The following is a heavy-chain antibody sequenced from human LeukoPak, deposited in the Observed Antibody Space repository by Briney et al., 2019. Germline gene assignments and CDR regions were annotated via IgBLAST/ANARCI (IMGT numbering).Heavy chain of an antibody. CDR3: AKEMDTLGTNAFDI. J-gene: IGHJ3*02. D-gene: IGHD5-18*01. CDR1: GFTFDDYR. V-gene: IGHV3-43*02. Sequence: GGSLRLSCAASGFTFDDYRMHWVRQAPGQGLEWVSLINEDGGKTFYAESVRGRFTISRDNTKNSLYLQMNSLRTEDTALYYCAKEMDTLGTNAFDIWGHGTIVTVSS. CDR2: INEDGGKT.